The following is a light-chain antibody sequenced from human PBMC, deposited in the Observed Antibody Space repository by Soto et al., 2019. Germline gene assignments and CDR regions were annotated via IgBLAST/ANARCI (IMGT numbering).Light chain of an antibody. CDR2: EVS. Sequence: QSALTQPASVSGSPGQSITISCPGTSSDVGGYKYVSWYQQHPGKAPKVMIYEVSNRPSGVSNRFSGSKSGNTASLTISGLQAEDEADYYCSSYTSSSTVVFGGGTKLTVL. CDR1: SSDVGGYKY. J-gene: IGLJ2*01. V-gene: IGLV2-14*01. CDR3: SSYTSSSTVV.